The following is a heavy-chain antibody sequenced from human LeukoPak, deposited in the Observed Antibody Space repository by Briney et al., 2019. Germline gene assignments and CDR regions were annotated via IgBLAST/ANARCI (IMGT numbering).Heavy chain of an antibody. CDR3: ARQEYCSGGSCYTWFDP. J-gene: IGHJ5*02. D-gene: IGHD2-15*01. CDR2: IYPADSDI. V-gene: IGHV5-51*01. CDR1: GYRVSNYW. Sequence: GESLKISCKGSGYRVSNYWIGWVRHMPGKGLEWMGMIYPADSDIRYSPSFQGQVTISADESISTAYLQWSSLKASDTAMYYCARQEYCSGGSCYTWFDPWGQGTLVTVSS.